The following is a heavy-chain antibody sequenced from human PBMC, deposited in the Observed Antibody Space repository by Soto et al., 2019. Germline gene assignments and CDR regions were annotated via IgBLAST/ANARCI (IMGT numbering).Heavy chain of an antibody. D-gene: IGHD2-2*01. CDR2: VSGSGNST. V-gene: IGHV3-23*01. CDR3: AKPNLYCSSTSCYDY. CDR1: GFSFSDHA. J-gene: IGHJ4*02. Sequence: GGSLRLSCAASGFSFSDHAMTWVRQAPGKGLEWVSVVSGSGNSTYYADSVKGRFTISRDNSNNTLYLQMNSLRAEDTAIYYCAKPNLYCSSTSCYDYWGQGTLVTVSS.